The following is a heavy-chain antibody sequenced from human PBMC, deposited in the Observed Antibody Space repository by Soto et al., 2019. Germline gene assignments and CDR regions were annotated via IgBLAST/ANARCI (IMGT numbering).Heavy chain of an antibody. CDR2: INHSGST. CDR1: GGSFSGYY. CDR3: ARGFRRYSGYDSPRGYYGMDV. Sequence: SETLSLTCAVYGGSFSGYYWSWIRQPPGKGLEWIGEINHSGSTKYNPSLKSRVTISVDTSKNQFSLKLSSVTAADTAVYYCARGFRRYSGYDSPRGYYGMDVWGQGTTVTVSS. V-gene: IGHV4-34*01. D-gene: IGHD5-12*01. J-gene: IGHJ6*02.